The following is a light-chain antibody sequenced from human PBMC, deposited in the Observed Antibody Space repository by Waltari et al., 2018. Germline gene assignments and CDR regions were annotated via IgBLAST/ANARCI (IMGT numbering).Light chain of an antibody. CDR3: GTWDSSLSGAV. CDR2: EDN. V-gene: IGLV1-51*02. Sequence: QSVLTPPPSVSAAPGQRVTISCSGGRSNIGTNYVSWYRQFPGTAPKLLIYEDNERPPGVPGRFSGSKSGTSATLDITGLQAGDEADYYCGTWDSSLSGAVFGGGTHLTVL. J-gene: IGLJ7*01. CDR1: RSNIGTNY.